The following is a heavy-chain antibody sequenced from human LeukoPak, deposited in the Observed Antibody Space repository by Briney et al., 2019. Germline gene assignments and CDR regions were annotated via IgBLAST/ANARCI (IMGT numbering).Heavy chain of an antibody. Sequence: SETLSLTCTVSGGSISSYYWSWIRQAPGKGLEWIGYIYYSGTTKYNPSLMGRISISVDTSKNQFSLRLSSVAAADTAVYYCARHGGSYFYYWGQGTLVTVSS. CDR2: IYYSGTT. J-gene: IGHJ4*02. CDR3: ARHGGSYFYY. CDR1: GGSISSYY. V-gene: IGHV4-59*08. D-gene: IGHD1-26*01.